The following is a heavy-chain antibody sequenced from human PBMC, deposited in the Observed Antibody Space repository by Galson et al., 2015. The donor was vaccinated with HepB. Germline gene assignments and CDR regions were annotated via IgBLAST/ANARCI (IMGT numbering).Heavy chain of an antibody. D-gene: IGHD2-2*01. CDR3: ARDSGYCSSTSCASDAFDN. J-gene: IGHJ3*02. Sequence: SLRLSCAASGFTFSSYGMHWVRQAPGKGLEWVAVIWYDGSNKYYADSVKGRFTISRDNSKNTLYLQMNSLRAEDTAVYYCARDSGYCSSTSCASDAFDNWGQGTMVTVSS. CDR2: IWYDGSNK. V-gene: IGHV3-33*01. CDR1: GFTFSSYG.